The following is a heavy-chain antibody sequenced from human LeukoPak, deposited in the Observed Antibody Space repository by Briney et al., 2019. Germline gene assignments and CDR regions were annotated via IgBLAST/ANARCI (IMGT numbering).Heavy chain of an antibody. CDR3: TSFEQWLVRNPFDY. CDR2: IRSKAYGGTT. D-gene: IGHD6-19*01. J-gene: IGHJ4*02. V-gene: IGHV3-49*03. Sequence: GRSLRLSCTASGFTFGDYAMSWFRQAPGKGLEWVGFIRSKAYGGTTEYAASVKGRFTISRDDSKSIAYLQMNSLKTEDTAVYYCTSFEQWLVRNPFDYWGQGTLVTVSS. CDR1: GFTFGDYA.